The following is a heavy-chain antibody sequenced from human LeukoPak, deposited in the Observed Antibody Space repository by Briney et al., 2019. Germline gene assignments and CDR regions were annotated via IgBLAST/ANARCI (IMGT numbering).Heavy chain of an antibody. CDR1: GGSISSYY. CDR3: ARFGDCSDGLCFYYLDP. D-gene: IGHD2-15*01. Sequence: SETLSLTCTVSGGSISSYYWSWIRQPPGKGLEWIGYIYDSGSTNYNPSLKSRVTISVDTSKNQFSLKLYAVTAADTAVYYCARFGDCSDGLCFYYLDPWGQGTLVTVSS. CDR2: IYDSGST. J-gene: IGHJ5*02. V-gene: IGHV4-59*12.